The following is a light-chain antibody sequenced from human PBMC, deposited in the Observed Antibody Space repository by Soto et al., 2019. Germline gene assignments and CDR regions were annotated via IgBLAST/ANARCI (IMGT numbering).Light chain of an antibody. J-gene: IGLJ1*01. CDR3: SSFTSGSTL. CDR2: QVR. V-gene: IGLV2-14*01. Sequence: QSVLTQPASVSGSPGQSTTISCTGTSSDVGGYNFVSWYQQLPGKAPKLMIYQVRSRPSGVSNRFSGSKSGNTDSLTISWLQAEDEADYYCSSFTSGSTLFGTGTKVTVL. CDR1: SSDVGGYNF.